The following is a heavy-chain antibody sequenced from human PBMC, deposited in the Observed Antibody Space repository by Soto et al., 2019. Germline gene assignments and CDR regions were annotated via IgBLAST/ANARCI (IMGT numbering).Heavy chain of an antibody. Sequence: GASVKVSCKASGFSLTGYYFHWIRAAPGQGLEWMGWINPNSGGTNYAQKFQGRVTMTRDTSISTAYMELSRLRSDDTAVYYCARDGTFDYWGQGTLVTVSS. D-gene: IGHD6-13*01. CDR1: GFSLTGYY. CDR2: INPNSGGT. J-gene: IGHJ4*02. CDR3: ARDGTFDY. V-gene: IGHV1-2*02.